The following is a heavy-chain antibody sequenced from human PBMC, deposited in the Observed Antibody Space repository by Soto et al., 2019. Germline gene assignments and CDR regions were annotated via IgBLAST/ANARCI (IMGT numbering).Heavy chain of an antibody. CDR2: INHSGST. Sequence: SETLSLTCAVYGGSFSGYYWSWIRQPPGKGLEWIGEINHSGSTNYNPSLKSRVTISVDTSKNQFSLKLSSVTAADTAVYYCARGRRPILWFGECKLEQRANWFDPWGQGTLVTVSS. D-gene: IGHD3-10*01. CDR1: GGSFSGYY. J-gene: IGHJ5*02. V-gene: IGHV4-34*01. CDR3: ARGRRPILWFGECKLEQRANWFDP.